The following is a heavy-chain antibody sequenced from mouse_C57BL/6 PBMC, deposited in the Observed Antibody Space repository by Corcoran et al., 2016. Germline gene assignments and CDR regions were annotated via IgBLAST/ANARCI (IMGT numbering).Heavy chain of an antibody. J-gene: IGHJ3*01. V-gene: IGHV1-62-2*01. Sequence: QVQLQQSGAELVKHGASVKLSCKDSGYTFTEYTIHWVKQRSGQGLEWIGWFYPGCGKIKYKEKFKDKTKLTADKASSTGYMELSRLTSEDSAVYFCARHEESSPFAYWGQGTLVTVSA. CDR1: GYTFTEYT. CDR3: ARHEESSPFAY. D-gene: IGHD1-1*01. CDR2: FYPGCGKI.